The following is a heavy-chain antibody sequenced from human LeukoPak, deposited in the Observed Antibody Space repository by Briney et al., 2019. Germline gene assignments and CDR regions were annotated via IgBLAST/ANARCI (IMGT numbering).Heavy chain of an antibody. D-gene: IGHD2-2*01. CDR1: GFAFDEHG. V-gene: IGHV3-20*04. CDR2: INWSGGST. J-gene: IGHJ4*02. Sequence: GGSLRLSCTASGFAFDEHGMSWVREVPGKGLEWVSGINWSGGSTGYADPLRGRFTISRDNAKNSLYLQMDSLRAEDTALYYCARAPITSPFYFDYWGQGTLVTVSS. CDR3: ARAPITSPFYFDY.